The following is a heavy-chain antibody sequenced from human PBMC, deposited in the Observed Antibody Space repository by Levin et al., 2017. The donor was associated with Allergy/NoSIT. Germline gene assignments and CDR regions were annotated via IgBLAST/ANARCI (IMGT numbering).Heavy chain of an antibody. V-gene: IGHV1-18*01. Sequence: VASVKVSCKASGYTFTSYGISWVRQAPGQGLEWMGWISAYNGNTNYAQKLQGRVTMTTDTSTSTAYMELRSLRSDDTAVYYCARNGVFGVVIPHYYYYYYMDVWGKGTTVTVSS. D-gene: IGHD3-3*01. CDR3: ARNGVFGVVIPHYYYYYYMDV. CDR2: ISAYNGNT. CDR1: GYTFTSYG. J-gene: IGHJ6*03.